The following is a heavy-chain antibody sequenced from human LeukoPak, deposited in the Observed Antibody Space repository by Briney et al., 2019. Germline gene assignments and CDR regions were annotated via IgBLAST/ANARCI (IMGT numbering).Heavy chain of an antibody. J-gene: IGHJ6*03. CDR2: IYTSGST. CDR1: GGSTSSYY. CDR3: ARIAVYYYYYYMDV. D-gene: IGHD2-21*01. V-gene: IGHV4-4*07. Sequence: SETLSLTCTVSGGSTSSYYWSWIRQPAGKGLEWIGRIYTSGSTNYNPSLKSRVTMSVDTSKNQFSLKLSSVTAADTAVYYCARIAVYYYYYYMDVWGKGTTVTVSS.